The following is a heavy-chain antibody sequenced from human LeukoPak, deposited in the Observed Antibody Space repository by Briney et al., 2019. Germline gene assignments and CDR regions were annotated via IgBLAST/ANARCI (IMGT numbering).Heavy chain of an antibody. J-gene: IGHJ4*02. CDR1: GFTFSNYW. CDR3: ARGPALYCTSSSCLDGVD. CDR2: ISSGGSYI. V-gene: IGHV3-21*01. D-gene: IGHD2-2*01. Sequence: GGSLRLSCVASGFTFSNYWMNWVRQAPGKGLEWVSSISSGGSYISYADSVKGRFTVSRDNAKDSLFLQMRSLRDEDTAVYYCARGPALYCTSSSCLDGVDWGQGTLVSVSS.